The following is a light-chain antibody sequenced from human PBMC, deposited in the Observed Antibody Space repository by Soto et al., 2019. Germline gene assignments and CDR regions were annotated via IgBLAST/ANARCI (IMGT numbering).Light chain of an antibody. CDR2: ASS. Sequence: DIQMTQSPSSLSASVGDRVTITCRASHTISTSLNWYQQRPGKAPNLLIHASSSLQSGVPPRFSGGGSGTDFTLTISSLQPEDFATYYCQQTYSTPITFGQGTRLDIK. V-gene: IGKV1-39*01. CDR3: QQTYSTPIT. CDR1: HTISTS. J-gene: IGKJ5*01.